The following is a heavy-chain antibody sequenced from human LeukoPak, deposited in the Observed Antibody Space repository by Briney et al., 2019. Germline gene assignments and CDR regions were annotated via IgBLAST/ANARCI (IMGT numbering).Heavy chain of an antibody. CDR3: ARHWDNYGGNWYFDL. J-gene: IGHJ2*01. D-gene: IGHD4-23*01. CDR1: GGSISSYY. V-gene: IGHV4-59*08. Sequence: SETLSLTCTVSGGSISSYYWSWIRQPPGKGLEWIGYIYYSGSTNYNPSLKSRVTISVDTSKNQFSLKLSSVTAADTAVYYCARHWDNYGGNWYFDLWGRGTLVTVSS. CDR2: IYYSGST.